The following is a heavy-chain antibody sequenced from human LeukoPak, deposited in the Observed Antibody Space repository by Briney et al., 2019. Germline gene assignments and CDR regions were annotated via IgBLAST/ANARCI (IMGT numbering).Heavy chain of an antibody. CDR2: MYSGGAT. D-gene: IGHD4-23*01. J-gene: IGHJ4*02. Sequence: GGSLRLSCVVSGFIVSGDYMSWVRQAPGKGLEWVSVMYSGGATYYADSVKGRFTISRDNSKNTLYLQMNSLRAEDTAVYYCARDYGGSSPFDYWGQGTLVTVSS. CDR3: ARDYGGSSPFDY. V-gene: IGHV3-53*01. CDR1: GFIVSGDY.